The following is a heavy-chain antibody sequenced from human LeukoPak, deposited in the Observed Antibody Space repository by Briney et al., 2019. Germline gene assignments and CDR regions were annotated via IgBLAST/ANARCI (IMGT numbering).Heavy chain of an antibody. CDR3: ARVGAYDFWSGYHHPFFDY. J-gene: IGHJ4*02. V-gene: IGHV3-48*02. CDR2: ITNSGNSK. Sequence: PGGSLRLSCTASEFTFSSYSMNWVRQAPGKGLEWVSYITNSGNSKSYADSVKGRFTISRDNAKNSLYLQMNSLRDEDTAVYYCARVGAYDFWSGYHHPFFDYWGQGTLVTVSS. CDR1: EFTFSSYS. D-gene: IGHD3-3*01.